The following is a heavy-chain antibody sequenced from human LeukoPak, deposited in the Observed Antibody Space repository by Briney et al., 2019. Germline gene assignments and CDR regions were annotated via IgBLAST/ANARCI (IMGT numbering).Heavy chain of an antibody. CDR2: IYYSGST. CDR3: ARYDFWSGYHYGMDV. Sequence: SETLSLTCTVSGGSISSYYWSWIRQPPGKGLEWIGYIYYSGSTNYNPSLKSRVTISVDTSKNQFSLKLSSVTAADTAAYYCARYDFWSGYHYGMDVWGQGTTVTVSS. CDR1: GGSISSYY. D-gene: IGHD3-3*01. V-gene: IGHV4-59*08. J-gene: IGHJ6*02.